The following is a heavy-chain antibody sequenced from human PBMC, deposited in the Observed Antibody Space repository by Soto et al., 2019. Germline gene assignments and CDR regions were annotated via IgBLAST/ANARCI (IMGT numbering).Heavy chain of an antibody. CDR3: ARNQWPQLYYYGMDV. D-gene: IGHD6-19*01. V-gene: IGHV1-18*01. CDR2: ISAYNGNT. J-gene: IGHJ6*02. CDR1: GYTFTSYS. Sequence: QVQLVQSGAEVKKPGASVKVSCKASGYTFTSYSICWVRHAPGQGLEWMEWISAYNGNTNYAQKLQGRVTMTTDTSTSTAYMELRSLRSDDTAVYYCARNQWPQLYYYGMDVWGQGTTVTVSS.